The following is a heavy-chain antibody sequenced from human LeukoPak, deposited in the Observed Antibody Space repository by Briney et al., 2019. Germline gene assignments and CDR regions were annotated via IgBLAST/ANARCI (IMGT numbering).Heavy chain of an antibody. Sequence: SETLSLTCTVSGGSISSSSYYWGWIRQPPGKGLEWIGYIYYTGSTNSNPSLKSRVTVSVDTSMNQFSLKLSSMTAADTAVYYCARLDRSGYEMGGTWFDPWGQGTLVTVSS. CDR2: IYYTGST. D-gene: IGHD3-22*01. V-gene: IGHV4-61*05. CDR1: GGSISSSSYY. J-gene: IGHJ5*02. CDR3: ARLDRSGYEMGGTWFDP.